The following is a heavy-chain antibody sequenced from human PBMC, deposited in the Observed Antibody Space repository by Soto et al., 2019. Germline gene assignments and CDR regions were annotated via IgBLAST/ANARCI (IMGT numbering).Heavy chain of an antibody. J-gene: IGHJ4*02. Sequence: QVQLQESGPGLVKPSQTLSLTCTVSGGSISSGDYYWSWIRQPPGKGLEWIGYIYYSGSTYYNPPVKSRVTISVDTYKNQCSLKLSSVTAADTAVYYCARILRFLEWSYDYWGQGTLVTVSS. D-gene: IGHD3-3*01. CDR2: IYYSGST. CDR1: GGSISSGDYY. V-gene: IGHV4-30-4*01. CDR3: ARILRFLEWSYDY.